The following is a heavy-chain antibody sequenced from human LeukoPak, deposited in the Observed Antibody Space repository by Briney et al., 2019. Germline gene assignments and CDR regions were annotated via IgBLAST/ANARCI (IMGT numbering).Heavy chain of an antibody. Sequence: PSETLSLTCAVYGGSFSGYYWSWIRQPPGKGLEWIGEINHSGSTNYNPSLKSRVTISVDTSKNQFSLKLSSVTAADTALYYCAIGGRPRGAVAGKRSNWFDPWGQGTLVTVSS. D-gene: IGHD6-19*01. CDR2: INHSGST. CDR3: AIGGRPRGAVAGKRSNWFDP. J-gene: IGHJ5*02. CDR1: GGSFSGYY. V-gene: IGHV4-34*01.